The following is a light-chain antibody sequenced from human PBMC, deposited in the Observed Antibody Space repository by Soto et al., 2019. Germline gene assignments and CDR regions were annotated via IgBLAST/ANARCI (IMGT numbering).Light chain of an antibody. CDR3: MQGAHWPRT. CDR2: RAS. CDR1: QSLVHSDGNTY. J-gene: IGKJ1*01. V-gene: IGKV2-30*02. Sequence: DVVMTQSPLSLPVTLGQPASISCSSSQSLVHSDGNTYLNWFHQRPGQSPRRLLYRASNRDSGVPDKFSGSGSGTNFSLKISWVEADDVGVYYCMQGAHWPRTFGQGTKVDIK.